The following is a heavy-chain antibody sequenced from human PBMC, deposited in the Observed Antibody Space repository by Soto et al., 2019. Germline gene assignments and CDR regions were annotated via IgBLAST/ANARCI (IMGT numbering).Heavy chain of an antibody. CDR1: GFTFSGSA. CDR2: IRSKANSYAT. CDR3: TRRGDFWSGYYTSDMDV. D-gene: IGHD3-3*01. V-gene: IGHV3-73*01. Sequence: PGGSLRLSCAASGFTFSGSAMHWVRQASGKGLEWVGRIRSKANSYATAYAASVKGRFTISRDDSKNTAYLQMNSLKTEDTAVYYCTRRGDFWSGYYTSDMDVWGKGTTVTVS. J-gene: IGHJ6*03.